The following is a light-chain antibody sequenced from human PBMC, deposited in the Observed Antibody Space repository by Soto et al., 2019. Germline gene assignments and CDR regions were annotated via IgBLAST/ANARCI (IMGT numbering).Light chain of an antibody. CDR1: TSNIGYNF. CDR3: GTWDSSLSAVV. V-gene: IGLV1-51*01. J-gene: IGLJ2*01. CDR2: DND. Sequence: QSVLTQPPSLSAAPGQKVTISCSGSTSNIGYNFVSWYQQLPGTAPKLLIYDNDRRPSGIPDRFSASKSGTSATLDITGVQTGDEADYYCGTWDSSLSAVVFGAGTKVTVL.